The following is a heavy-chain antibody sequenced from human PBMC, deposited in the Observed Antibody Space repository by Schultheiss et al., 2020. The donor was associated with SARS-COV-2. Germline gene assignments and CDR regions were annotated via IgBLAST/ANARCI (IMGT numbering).Heavy chain of an antibody. CDR3: ARDWGVVAVAGPFDY. J-gene: IGHJ4*02. D-gene: IGHD6-19*01. CDR2: INPNTGDT. Sequence: ASVKVSCKASGGTFSSYGISWVRQAPGQGLEWMGRINPNTGDTDYAQKFQARVTMTRETSITTAYMELSRLRSDDTAVYYCARDWGVVAVAGPFDYWGQGTLVTVSS. V-gene: IGHV1-2*06. CDR1: GGTFSSYG.